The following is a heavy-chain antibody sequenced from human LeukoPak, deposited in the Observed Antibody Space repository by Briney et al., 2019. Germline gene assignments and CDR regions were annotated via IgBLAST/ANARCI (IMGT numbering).Heavy chain of an antibody. J-gene: IGHJ4*02. CDR2: IKQDGSEK. CDR1: GFTFSSYW. V-gene: IGHV3-7*01. D-gene: IGHD5-24*01. CDR3: ARESEMATINLDY. Sequence: GGSLRLSCAASGFTFSSYWMSWVRQAPGRGLEWVANIKQDGSEKYYVDSVKGRFTISRDNAKNSLYLQMNSLRAEDTAVYYCARESEMATINLDYWGQGTLVTVSS.